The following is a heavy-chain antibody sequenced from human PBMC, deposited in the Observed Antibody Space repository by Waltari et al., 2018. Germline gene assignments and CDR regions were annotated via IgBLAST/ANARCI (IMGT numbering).Heavy chain of an antibody. Sequence: EVQLVQSGAEVKKPGATVKISCKASGSTFTDYYMHWVQQAPGKGLEWMGRVDPEDGETIYAEKFQGRVTITADTSTDTAYMELSSLRSEDTAVYYCATDGGTIFGVVEAFDIWGQGTMVTVSS. J-gene: IGHJ3*02. CDR2: VDPEDGET. CDR3: ATDGGTIFGVVEAFDI. D-gene: IGHD3-3*01. CDR1: GSTFTDYY. V-gene: IGHV1-69-2*01.